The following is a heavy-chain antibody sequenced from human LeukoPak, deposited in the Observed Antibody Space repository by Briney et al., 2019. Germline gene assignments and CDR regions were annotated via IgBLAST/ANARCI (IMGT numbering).Heavy chain of an antibody. J-gene: IGHJ4*02. D-gene: IGHD5-18*01. V-gene: IGHV4-59*08. Sequence: SETLSLTCTVSGGSISSYYWSWIRQPPGKGLEWIGYIYYSGSTNYNPSLKSRVTISVDTSKNQFSLKLSSVTAADTAVYYCARHPGYTSGDYWGQGTLVTVSS. CDR3: ARHPGYTSGDY. CDR2: IYYSGST. CDR1: GGSISSYY.